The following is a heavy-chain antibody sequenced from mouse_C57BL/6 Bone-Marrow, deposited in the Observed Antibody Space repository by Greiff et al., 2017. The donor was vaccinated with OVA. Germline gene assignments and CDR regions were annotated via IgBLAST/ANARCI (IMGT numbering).Heavy chain of an antibody. V-gene: IGHV1-82*01. Sequence: VQLQESGPELVKPGASVKISCKASGYAFSSSWMNWVKQRPGKGLEWIGRIYPGDGDTNYNGKFKGKATLTADKSSSTAYMQLSSLTSEDSAVYFCAGRDYGSSSYYYAMDYWGQGTSVTVSS. CDR1: GYAFSSSW. D-gene: IGHD1-1*01. CDR3: AGRDYGSSSYYYAMDY. CDR2: IYPGDGDT. J-gene: IGHJ4*01.